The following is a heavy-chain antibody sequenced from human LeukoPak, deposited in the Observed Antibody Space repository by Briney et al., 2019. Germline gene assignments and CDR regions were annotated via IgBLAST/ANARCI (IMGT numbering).Heavy chain of an antibody. Sequence: ASVKVSCKASGGTFSSYAISWVRQAPGQGLEWMGGIIPIFGTANYAQKFQGRVTITTDESTSTAYMELSSLRSEDTAVYYCARLPPPHDYSNYWFGPWGQGTLVTVSS. V-gene: IGHV1-69*05. CDR1: GGTFSSYA. D-gene: IGHD4-11*01. J-gene: IGHJ5*02. CDR2: IIPIFGTA. CDR3: ARLPPPHDYSNYWFGP.